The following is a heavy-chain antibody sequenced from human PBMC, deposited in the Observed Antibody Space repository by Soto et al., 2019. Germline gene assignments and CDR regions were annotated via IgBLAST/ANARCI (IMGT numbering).Heavy chain of an antibody. CDR2: ISYDGSNK. CDR1: GFTFSSYA. D-gene: IGHD1-1*01. CDR3: ARDRLRYSWNDFPYYYYGMDV. J-gene: IGHJ6*02. V-gene: IGHV3-30-3*01. Sequence: QVQLVESGGGVVQPGRSLRLSCAASGFTFSSYAMHWVRQAPGKRLEWVAVISYDGSNKYYADSVKGRFTISRDNSKNALYVQRNGLRAEDRAVYYCARDRLRYSWNDFPYYYYGMDVWGQGTTVTVSS.